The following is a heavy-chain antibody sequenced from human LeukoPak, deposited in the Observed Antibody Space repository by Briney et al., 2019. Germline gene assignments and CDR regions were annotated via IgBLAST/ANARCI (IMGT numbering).Heavy chain of an antibody. V-gene: IGHV4-39*01. CDR3: ARHGLDGSGSYSPNWFDP. CDR1: GGSISSSSYY. D-gene: IGHD3-10*01. Sequence: SETLSLTCTASGGSISSSSYYWGWIRQPPGKGLEWIGSIYYSGSTYYNPSLKSRVTISVDTSKNQFSLKLSSVTAADTAVYYCARHGLDGSGSYSPNWFDPWDQGTLVTVSS. J-gene: IGHJ5*02. CDR2: IYYSGST.